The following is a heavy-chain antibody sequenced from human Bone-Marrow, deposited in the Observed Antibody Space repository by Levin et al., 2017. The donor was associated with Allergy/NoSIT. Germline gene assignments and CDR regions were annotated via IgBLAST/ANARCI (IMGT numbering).Heavy chain of an antibody. Sequence: LSLTCAASGFTFSDYYMNWIRQAPGKGLEWVSYISSSGGYTNYADSVKGRFTISRDNAKNSLYLQMDSLRAEDTAVYYCGGAVVGTAFDYWGQGTLVTVSS. V-gene: IGHV3-11*03. J-gene: IGHJ4*02. CDR3: GGAVVGTAFDY. CDR2: ISSSGGYT. CDR1: GFTFSDYY. D-gene: IGHD6-19*01.